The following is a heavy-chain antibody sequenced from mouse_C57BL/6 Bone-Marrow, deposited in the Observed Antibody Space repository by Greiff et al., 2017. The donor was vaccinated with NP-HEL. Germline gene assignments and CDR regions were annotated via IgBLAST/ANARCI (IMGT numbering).Heavy chain of an antibody. V-gene: IGHV1-76*01. CDR2: IYPGSGNT. D-gene: IGHD2-4*01. J-gene: IGHJ2*01. CDR3: ARCDYAVRYYFDY. CDR1: GYTFTDYY. Sequence: VQLQQSGAELVRPGASVKLSCKASGYTFTDYYINWVKQRPGQGLEWIARIYPGSGNTYYNEKFKGKATLTAEKSSSTAYMQLSSLTSKDSAVYFCARCDYAVRYYFDYWGQGTTLTVSS.